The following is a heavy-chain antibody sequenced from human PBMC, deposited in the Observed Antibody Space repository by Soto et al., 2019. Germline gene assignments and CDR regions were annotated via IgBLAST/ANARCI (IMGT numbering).Heavy chain of an antibody. D-gene: IGHD3-9*01. CDR3: ACRGDDILTGYYY. J-gene: IGHJ4*01. CDR2: ISGSGGST. V-gene: IGHV3-23*01. Sequence: EVQLLESGGGLVQPGGSLRLSCAASGFTFNSYAMSWVRQAPGKGLEWVSAISGSGGSTYYADSVKGRFTISRDNSKNTLSLQMNSLRAEDTAVYYCACRGDDILTGYYYWGQGTLVTVSS. CDR1: GFTFNSYA.